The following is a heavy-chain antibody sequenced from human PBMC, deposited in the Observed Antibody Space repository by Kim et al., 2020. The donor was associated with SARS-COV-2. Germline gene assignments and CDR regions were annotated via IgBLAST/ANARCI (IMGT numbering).Heavy chain of an antibody. CDR3: ARVRVALLWFGEDNYYYGMDV. V-gene: IGHV4-4*02. J-gene: IGHJ6*02. D-gene: IGHD3-10*01. CDR2: IYHSGST. CDR1: GGSISSSNW. Sequence: SETLSLTCAVSGGSISSSNWWSWVRQPPGKGLEWIGEIYHSGSTNYNPSLKSRVTISVDKSKNQFSLKLSSVTAADTAVYYCARVRVALLWFGEDNYYYGMDVWGQGTTVTVSS.